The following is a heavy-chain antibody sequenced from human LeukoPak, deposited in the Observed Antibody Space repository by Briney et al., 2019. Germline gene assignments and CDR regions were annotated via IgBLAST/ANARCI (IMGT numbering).Heavy chain of an antibody. CDR3: ARATQGGLSMVRGVLYGMDV. Sequence: PSETLSLTCTVSGGSISSYYWSWIRQPAGKGLEWIGRIYTSGSTNYNPSLKSRVTMSVDTSKNQFSLKLSSVTAADTAVYYCARATQGGLSMVRGVLYGMDVWGQGTTVTVSS. D-gene: IGHD3-10*01. CDR2: IYTSGST. V-gene: IGHV4-4*07. CDR1: GGSISSYY. J-gene: IGHJ6*02.